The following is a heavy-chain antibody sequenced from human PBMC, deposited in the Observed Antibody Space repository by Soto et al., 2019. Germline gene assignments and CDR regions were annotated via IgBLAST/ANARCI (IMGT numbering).Heavy chain of an antibody. CDR1: GFTLRSYA. CDR3: AKDLLSGVGATGNWFDP. D-gene: IGHD1-26*01. J-gene: IGHJ5*02. V-gene: IGHV3-23*01. Sequence: GEPLRLSCAASGFTLRSYAMSWVRQAPGKGLEWVSAISGSGGSTYYADSVKGRFTIARDNSKNTLYLQMNSLRDEDTAVYYCAKDLLSGVGATGNWFDPWGQGTLVTVSS. CDR2: ISGSGGST.